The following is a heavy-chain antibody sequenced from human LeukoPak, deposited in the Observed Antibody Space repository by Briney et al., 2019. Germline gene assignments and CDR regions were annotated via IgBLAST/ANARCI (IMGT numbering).Heavy chain of an antibody. J-gene: IGHJ6*02. CDR1: GFTFSKYA. D-gene: IGHD6-19*01. CDR3: AKDPIAVAGNNYYRMDV. Sequence: GGSLRLSSAAPGFTFSKYAMSWVCQAPGEGLGWVSDISGSAGSTYYADSGKGRFSISRDNSKNTVYLQMNRLRAEDTAAYYCAKDPIAVAGNNYYRMDVWGQGTTVSVSS. CDR2: ISGSAGST. V-gene: IGHV3-23*01.